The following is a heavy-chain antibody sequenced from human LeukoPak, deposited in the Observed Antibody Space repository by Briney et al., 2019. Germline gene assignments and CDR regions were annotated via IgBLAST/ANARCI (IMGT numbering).Heavy chain of an antibody. D-gene: IGHD3-10*01. CDR3: AKSPRGSRIDY. V-gene: IGHV3-23*01. J-gene: IGHJ4*02. CDR2: ISSSGGTT. CDR1: GFTFSSYA. Sequence: GGSLRLSCAASGFTFSSYAMTWIRQAPGKGLEWVSTISSSGGTTYYADSVKGRFTISRDNSKNTLYLQMNSLRAEDTALYYCAKSPRGSRIDYWGQGTLVTVSS.